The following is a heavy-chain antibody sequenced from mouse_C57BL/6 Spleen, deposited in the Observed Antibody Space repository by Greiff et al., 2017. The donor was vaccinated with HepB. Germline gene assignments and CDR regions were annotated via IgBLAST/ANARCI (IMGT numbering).Heavy chain of an antibody. J-gene: IGHJ3*01. CDR1: GYTFTSYW. V-gene: IGHV1-69*01. D-gene: IGHD3-2*02. Sequence: QVHVKQPGAELVMPGASVKLSCKASGYTFTSYWMHWVKQRPGQGLEWIGEIDPSDSYTNYNQKFKGKSTLTVDKSSSTAYMQLSSLTSEDSAVYYCARGELRPFAYWGQGTLVTVSA. CDR2: IDPSDSYT. CDR3: ARGELRPFAY.